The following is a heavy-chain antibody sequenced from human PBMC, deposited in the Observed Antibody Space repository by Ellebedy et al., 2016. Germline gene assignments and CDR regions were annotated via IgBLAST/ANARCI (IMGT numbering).Heavy chain of an antibody. V-gene: IGHV4-34*01. CDR3: ARGPNWNDFDY. Sequence: SETLSLXXAVSGGFFSGYYWSWIRQPPGKGLEWIGEINHSGSTNYNPSLKSRVTISVDTSRNQFSLKLRSVTAADTAVYYCARGPNWNDFDYWGQGTQVTVSS. J-gene: IGHJ4*02. D-gene: IGHD1-20*01. CDR1: GGFFSGYY. CDR2: INHSGST.